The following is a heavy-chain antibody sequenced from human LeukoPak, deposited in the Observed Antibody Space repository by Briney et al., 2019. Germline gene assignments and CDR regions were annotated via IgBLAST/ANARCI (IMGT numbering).Heavy chain of an antibody. D-gene: IGHD4-17*01. CDR1: GFTFSTYA. CDR3: AKDSAGDYGTSAFDI. V-gene: IGHV3-30*02. CDR2: IRYDGSNK. Sequence: GGSLRLSCAASGFTFSTYAMHWVRQAPGKGLEWVAFIRYDGSNKYYADSVKGRFTISRDNSKNTLYLQMSSLRAEDTAVYYCAKDSAGDYGTSAFDIWGQGTMVTVSS. J-gene: IGHJ3*02.